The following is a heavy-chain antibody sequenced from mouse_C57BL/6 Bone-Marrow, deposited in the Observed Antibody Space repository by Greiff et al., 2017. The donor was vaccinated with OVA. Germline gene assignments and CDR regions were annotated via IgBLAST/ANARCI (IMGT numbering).Heavy chain of an antibody. CDR3: ARAGGSSRYWYFDV. CDR1: YFAFMASA. D-gene: IGHD1-1*01. V-gene: IGHV1-49*01. CDR2: FTMYSDAT. Sequence: LKESGAELVRPGSSVKLSCKASYFAFMASAMHWVKQRPGHGLEWIGSFTMYSDATEYSENFKGKATLTANTSSSTAYMELSSLTSEDSAVYYCARAGGSSRYWYFDVWGTGTTVTVSS. J-gene: IGHJ1*03.